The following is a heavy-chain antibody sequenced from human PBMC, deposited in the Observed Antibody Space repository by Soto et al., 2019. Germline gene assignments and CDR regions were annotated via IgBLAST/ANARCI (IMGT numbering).Heavy chain of an antibody. CDR1: VDSISSGAR. CDR2: TYHSGNT. CDR3: ARDSRTGCSSTDCYMS. J-gene: IGHJ5*02. D-gene: IGHD2-2*01. Sequence: PETLSLTCALSVDSISSGARWSWVLQSPGKGLQWIGETYHSGNTRNNPSLKSRVTMSVDKSNNQFSLNLMSVTAADTATYYCARDSRTGCSSTDCYMSWGRGILVTVSS. V-gene: IGHV4-4*03.